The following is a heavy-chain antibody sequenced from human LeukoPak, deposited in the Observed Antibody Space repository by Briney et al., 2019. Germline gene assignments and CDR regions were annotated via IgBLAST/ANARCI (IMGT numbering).Heavy chain of an antibody. D-gene: IGHD2-8*02. CDR2: FYYSGNT. CDR1: GDSISSSKYY. CDR3: ASGLAVGGVPDC. V-gene: IGHV4-39*01. J-gene: IGHJ4*02. Sequence: PSETLSLTCSDSGDSISSSKYYWGWLRPPPGKGLESIGGFYYSGNTYHTPSLKSRVTVSVDTARNQFSLKMTSVTAADTAVYYCASGLAVGGVPDCWGQGTLVTVSS.